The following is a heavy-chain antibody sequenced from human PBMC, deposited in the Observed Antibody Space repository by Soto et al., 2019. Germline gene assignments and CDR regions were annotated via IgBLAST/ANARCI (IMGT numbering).Heavy chain of an antibody. J-gene: IGHJ4*02. CDR1: GGCFSGYY. Sequence: SETLSLTCAVYGGCFSGYYGSWIRQPPGKGLEWIGEINHSGSTNYNPSLKSRVTITVDTSKNQFSLKLSSVTAADSAVYFCARLEGLATISYYFDFWGQGAQVTVSS. CDR2: INHSGST. D-gene: IGHD6-19*01. CDR3: ARLEGLATISYYFDF. V-gene: IGHV4-34*01.